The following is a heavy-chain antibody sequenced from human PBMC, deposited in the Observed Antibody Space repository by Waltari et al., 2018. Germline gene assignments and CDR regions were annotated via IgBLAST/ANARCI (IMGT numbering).Heavy chain of an antibody. V-gene: IGHV5-51*01. CDR3: ARQFQWGRDGYNYDH. Sequence: EVQLVQSGAEVKKPGESLKISCKGSGYSFTSYWIGWVRQMPVKGLEWMGIIYPGDSDTRYSPSFQGQVTISADKSISTAYLQWSSLKASDTAMYYCARQFQWGRDGYNYDHCGQGTLVTVSS. J-gene: IGHJ5*02. D-gene: IGHD5-12*01. CDR2: IYPGDSDT. CDR1: GYSFTSYW.